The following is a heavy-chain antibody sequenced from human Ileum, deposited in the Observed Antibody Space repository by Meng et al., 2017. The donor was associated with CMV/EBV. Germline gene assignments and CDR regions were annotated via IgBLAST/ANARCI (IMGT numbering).Heavy chain of an antibody. CDR2: ISISGDII. CDR1: GFSFSSFE. V-gene: IGHV3-48*03. D-gene: IGHD5-18*01. Sequence: GGSLRLSCAAAGFSFSSFEMNWVRQSPGKGLEWLSYISISGDIIHYADSVKGRFTISRDNSKNSLYLQMSSLRAEDTAVYYCAREVPAMVTRFDHWGQGTLVTGAS. J-gene: IGHJ4*02. CDR3: AREVPAMVTRFDH.